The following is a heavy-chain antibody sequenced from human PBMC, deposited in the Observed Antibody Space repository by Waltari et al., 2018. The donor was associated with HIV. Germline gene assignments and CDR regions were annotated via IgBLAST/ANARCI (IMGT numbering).Heavy chain of an antibody. CDR3: ARDSRGTSWSLNWFDP. Sequence: EVQLVDSGGGLVKPGGSLRLSCAASGFPFSASTMNWVRQSPGKGLEWVSSISSSGSFIYYADSVKGRFTISRDNAQNSMYLQMNNLRADDSAMYYCARDSRGTSWSLNWFDPWGQGTLVTVSS. J-gene: IGHJ5*02. V-gene: IGHV3-21*02. D-gene: IGHD6-13*01. CDR1: GFPFSAST. CDR2: ISSSGSFI.